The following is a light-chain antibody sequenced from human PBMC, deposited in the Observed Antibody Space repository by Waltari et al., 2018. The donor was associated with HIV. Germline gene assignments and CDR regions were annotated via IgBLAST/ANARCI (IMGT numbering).Light chain of an antibody. CDR1: QSVLYTSNNKNY. CDR3: QQYHSFPYT. V-gene: IGKV4-1*01. CDR2: WAS. Sequence: IVMTQSPESLPVSLGERATINCKSSQSVLYTSNNKNYLAWYLQKPGHPPKLLIYWASTRESGVPDRVSGSGSGTDFALTISDLQAEDEAVYFCQQYHSFPYTFGQGTKLEI. J-gene: IGKJ2*01.